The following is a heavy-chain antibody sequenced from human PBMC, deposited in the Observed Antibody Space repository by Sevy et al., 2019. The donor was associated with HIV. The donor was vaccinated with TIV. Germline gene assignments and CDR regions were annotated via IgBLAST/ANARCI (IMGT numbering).Heavy chain of an antibody. J-gene: IGHJ4*02. CDR1: GFTVTFAW. D-gene: IGHD2-8*01. Sequence: GGSLRLSCAASGFTVTFAWMSWARQAPGKGLEWVGRIKSESDDGTSQYPAPVKGRFTISRDDSKNILYLQMNSLKTDDTAVYYCPSQMVSEDYFRFWGQGTLVTVSS. V-gene: IGHV3-15*01. CDR2: IKSESDDGTS. CDR3: PSQMVSEDYFRF.